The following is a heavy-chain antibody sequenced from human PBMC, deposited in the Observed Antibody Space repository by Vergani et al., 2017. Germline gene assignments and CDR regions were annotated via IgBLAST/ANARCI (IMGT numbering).Heavy chain of an antibody. Sequence: QVQLVQSGAEVKKPGSSVKVSCKASGATFRSNTISWVRQVPGQGLEWKGRIIPVLGKTKYAQDFQGRLTITADTSTSTAYMELTSLRSQDTAVYYCARDPRGYGGDPEDYYYGMDVWGQGTMVTVSS. V-gene: IGHV1-69*08. J-gene: IGHJ6*02. D-gene: IGHD2-21*02. CDR2: IIPVLGKT. CDR3: ARDPRGYGGDPEDYYYGMDV. CDR1: GATFRSNT.